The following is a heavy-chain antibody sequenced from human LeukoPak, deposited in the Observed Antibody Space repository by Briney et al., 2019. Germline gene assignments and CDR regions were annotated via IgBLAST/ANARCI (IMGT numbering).Heavy chain of an antibody. CDR1: GFPFSSYW. J-gene: IGHJ4*02. CDR2: IKQDGSEK. CDR3: ARASPFRVY. D-gene: IGHD2-2*01. V-gene: IGHV3-7*03. Sequence: GKSLRLSCVASGFPFSSYWMSWVRQAPGKGPEWVANIKQDGSEKNYVDSVKGRFTISRDNAKNSLFMEMNNLRADDTAVYYSARASPFRVYWGQGHLVPVTS.